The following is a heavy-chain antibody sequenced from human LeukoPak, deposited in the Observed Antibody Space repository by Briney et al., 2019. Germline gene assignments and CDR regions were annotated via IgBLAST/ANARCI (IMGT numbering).Heavy chain of an antibody. D-gene: IGHD3-22*01. CDR1: GYSFTSYW. J-gene: IGHJ3*02. CDR2: IYPGDSDT. Sequence: GESLKISCKGSGYSFTSYWIGWVRQMPGKGLGWMGIIYPGDSDTRYSPSFQGQVTISADKSISTAYLQWSSLQASDTAMYYCARPPFYASSGRDAFDIWGQGTMVTVSS. CDR3: ARPPFYASSGRDAFDI. V-gene: IGHV5-51*01.